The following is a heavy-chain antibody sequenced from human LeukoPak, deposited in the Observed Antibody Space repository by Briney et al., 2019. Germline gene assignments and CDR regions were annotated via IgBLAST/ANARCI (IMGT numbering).Heavy chain of an antibody. V-gene: IGHV3-23*01. CDR3: AKAQGAAGSNWFDP. Sequence: GGSLRLSCAASGFTFSSYAMSWVRQAPGKGLEWVSGIIGNGRSTYYTDSVKGRFTISRDNSKNTLYLQMNSLRAADTAVYYCAKAQGAAGSNWFDPWGQGTLVTVSS. CDR2: IIGNGRST. CDR1: GFTFSSYA. J-gene: IGHJ5*02. D-gene: IGHD6-13*01.